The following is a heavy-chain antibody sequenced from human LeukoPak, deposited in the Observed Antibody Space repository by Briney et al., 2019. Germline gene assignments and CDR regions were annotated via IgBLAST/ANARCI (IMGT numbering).Heavy chain of an antibody. V-gene: IGHV4-34*01. J-gene: IGHJ5*02. D-gene: IGHD6-13*01. Sequence: SETLSLTCAVYGGSFSGYYWSWIRQPPGKGLEWIGEINHSGSTNYNPSLKSRVTISVDTSKNQFSLKLSSVTAADTAVYYCARRQGVRYSSSPRPHWFDPWGQGTLVTVSS. CDR3: ARRQGVRYSSSPRPHWFDP. CDR2: INHSGST. CDR1: GGSFSGYY.